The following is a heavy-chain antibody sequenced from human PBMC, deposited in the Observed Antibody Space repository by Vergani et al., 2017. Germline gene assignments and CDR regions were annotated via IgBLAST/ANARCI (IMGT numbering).Heavy chain of an antibody. Sequence: EVQLVESGGGLVKPGGSLRLSCAASGFTFSSYAMSWVRQAPGKGLEWVSAISGSGGSTYYADSVKGRFTISRDNSKNTLYLQMNSLRAEDTAVYYCAKNYDFWSGYGTEDYFDYWGQGTLVTVSS. CDR3: AKNYDFWSGYGTEDYFDY. D-gene: IGHD3-3*01. V-gene: IGHV3-23*04. CDR1: GFTFSSYA. J-gene: IGHJ4*02. CDR2: ISGSGGST.